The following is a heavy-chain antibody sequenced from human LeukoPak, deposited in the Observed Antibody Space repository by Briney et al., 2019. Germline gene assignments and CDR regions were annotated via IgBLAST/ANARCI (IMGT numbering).Heavy chain of an antibody. V-gene: IGHV4-34*01. D-gene: IGHD6-13*01. J-gene: IGHJ4*02. Sequence: SGTLSLTCAVYGGSFSGYYWSWIRQPPGKGLEWIGEINHSGSTNYNPSLKSRVTISVDTSKNQFSLKLSSVTAADTAAYYCARGLSIAAAGTEGYWGQGTLVTVSS. CDR1: GGSFSGYY. CDR2: INHSGST. CDR3: ARGLSIAAAGTEGY.